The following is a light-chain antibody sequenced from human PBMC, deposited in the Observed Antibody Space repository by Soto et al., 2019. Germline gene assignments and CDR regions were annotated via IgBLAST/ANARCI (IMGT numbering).Light chain of an antibody. Sequence: DIQMTQSPSTLSEFVGDTVTITCRASQNINRYLAWYQQKPGKAPKLLIYDSSTLERGVPSRFNGSGSATASTLTISSLQPEDFATYYCQQYYTSSPLTFGGGTKV. CDR3: QQYYTSSPLT. V-gene: IGKV1-5*01. CDR2: DSS. J-gene: IGKJ4*01. CDR1: QNINRY.